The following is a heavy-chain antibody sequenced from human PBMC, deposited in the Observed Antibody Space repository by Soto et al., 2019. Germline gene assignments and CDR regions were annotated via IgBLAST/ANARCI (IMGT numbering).Heavy chain of an antibody. V-gene: IGHV4-61*01. CDR2: IYYSGST. Sequence: SETLSLTCTVSGGSVSSGSYYWSWIRQPPGKGLERIGYIYYSGSTNYNPSLKSRVTISVDTSKNQFSLKLGSVTAADTAVYYCARGSGPNDAFDIWGQGTMVTVSS. CDR1: GGSVSSGSYY. J-gene: IGHJ3*02. D-gene: IGHD2-15*01. CDR3: ARGSGPNDAFDI.